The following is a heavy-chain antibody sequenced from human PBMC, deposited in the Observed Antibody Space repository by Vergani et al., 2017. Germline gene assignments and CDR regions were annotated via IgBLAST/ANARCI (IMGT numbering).Heavy chain of an antibody. J-gene: IGHJ4*02. V-gene: IGHV4-30-4*08. Sequence: QVQLQESGPGLVKPSQTLSLTCTVSGGSISSGDYYWSWIRQPPGKGLEWIGYIYYSGSTYYNPSLKSRVTISVDTSKNQFSLKLSSVTAADTAVYYCARVRVNIVATILYFLDYWAQGTLVTVSS. D-gene: IGHD5-12*01. CDR2: IYYSGST. CDR3: ARVRVNIVATILYFLDY. CDR1: GGSISSGDYY.